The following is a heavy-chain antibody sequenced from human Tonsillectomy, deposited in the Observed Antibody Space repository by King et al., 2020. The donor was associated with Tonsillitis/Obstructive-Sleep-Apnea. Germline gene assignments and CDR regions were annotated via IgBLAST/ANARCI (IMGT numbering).Heavy chain of an antibody. CDR2: ISQGGST. Sequence: VQLQQWGAGLLKPSETLSLTCAVYGGSFSFYYWSWIRQPPGKGLEWIGEISQGGSTSYNPSLKSRVTMSVDMSKSQFSLNLSSVTAADTAVYFCARVRGDDGGIWYFDLWGRGTLVTVSS. V-gene: IGHV4-34*01. J-gene: IGHJ2*01. CDR1: GGSFSFYY. CDR3: ARVRGDDGGIWYFDL. D-gene: IGHD2-21*01.